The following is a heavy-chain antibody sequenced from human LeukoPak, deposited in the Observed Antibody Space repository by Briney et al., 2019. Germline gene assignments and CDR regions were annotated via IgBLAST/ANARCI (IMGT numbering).Heavy chain of an antibody. V-gene: IGHV4-59*01. CDR3: ARGHYRGTNPLHGFGP. J-gene: IGHJ5*02. CDR2: IYYSGST. Sequence: PSETLSLTCTVSGGSISPYYWNWIRQPPGKGLEWIGYIYYSGSTNYNPSLKSRVTISVDTSKNHFSLKLRSVTAADTAVYYCARGHYRGTNPLHGFGPLGQGPLGTV. CDR1: GGSISPYY. D-gene: IGHD1-7*01.